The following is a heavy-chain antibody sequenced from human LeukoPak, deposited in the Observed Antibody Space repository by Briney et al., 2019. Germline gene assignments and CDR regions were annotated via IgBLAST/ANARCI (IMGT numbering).Heavy chain of an antibody. CDR3: ARVGRAMAAAGFGAFDI. V-gene: IGHV3-11*01. J-gene: IGHJ3*02. CDR2: IAGSVSTI. D-gene: IGHD6-13*01. Sequence: PGGSLRLSCAASGFTFSDYYMSWIRQAPGKGREWVSYIAGSVSTIYYADSVKGRFTISRDNAKNSLYLQMSSLRAEDTAIYYCARVGRAMAAAGFGAFDIWGQGTMVTVSS. CDR1: GFTFSDYY.